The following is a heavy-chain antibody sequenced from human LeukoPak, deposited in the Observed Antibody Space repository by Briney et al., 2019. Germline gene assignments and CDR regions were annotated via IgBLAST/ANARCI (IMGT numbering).Heavy chain of an antibody. Sequence: ASVKVSCKASGYTFTSYGISWVRQAPGQGLEWMGWISAYNGNTNYAQKLQGRVTTTADKATSTAYMELSSLRSEDTAVYYCARGEVVSFKYYYYYYMDVWGKGTTVTISS. V-gene: IGHV1-18*01. J-gene: IGHJ6*03. CDR1: GYTFTSYG. CDR3: ARGEVVSFKYYYYYYMDV. D-gene: IGHD2-2*01. CDR2: ISAYNGNT.